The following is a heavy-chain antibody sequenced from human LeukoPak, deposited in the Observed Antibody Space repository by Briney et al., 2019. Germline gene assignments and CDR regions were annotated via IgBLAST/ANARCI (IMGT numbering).Heavy chain of an antibody. D-gene: IGHD5-24*01. V-gene: IGHV3-21*01. CDR2: ISSGSTYI. CDR1: GFLFSNYA. Sequence: GGSLRLSCAASGFLFSNYAMNWVRQAPGKGLEWVSSISSGSTYIYYADSVKGRFTISRDNTKNSLYLQMNSLRAEDTAVYYCATSEDGYNPLGYWGQGTLVTVSS. CDR3: ATSEDGYNPLGY. J-gene: IGHJ4*02.